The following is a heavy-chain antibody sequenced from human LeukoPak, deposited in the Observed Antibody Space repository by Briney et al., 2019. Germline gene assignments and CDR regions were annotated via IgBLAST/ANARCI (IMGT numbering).Heavy chain of an antibody. V-gene: IGHV3-23*01. CDR2: IPGSSGYT. CDR3: AKGASQYGTVLYYYYYYMDV. J-gene: IGHJ6*03. CDR1: GFTFSNYA. D-gene: IGHD2-8*01. Sequence: PGGSLRLSCAASGFTFSNYAMSWVRQAPGKGLEWVLGIPGSSGYTYYADSVKGRFTISRDNSKNTLSLQMNSLRAEDTAVYYCAKGASQYGTVLYYYYYYMDVWGKGTTVTVSS.